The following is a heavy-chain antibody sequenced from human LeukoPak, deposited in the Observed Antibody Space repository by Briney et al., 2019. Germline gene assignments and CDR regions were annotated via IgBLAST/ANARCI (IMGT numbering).Heavy chain of an antibody. D-gene: IGHD3-10*01. CDR1: GYTFTGYY. Sequence: GASVKVSCKASGYTFTGYYMHWVRQDPGQGLEWMGWINPNSGGTNYAQKFQGRVTMTRDTSISTAYMELSRLRSDDTAVYYCARDRITMVRGVWNWFDPWGQGTLVTVSS. V-gene: IGHV1-2*02. CDR2: INPNSGGT. CDR3: ARDRITMVRGVWNWFDP. J-gene: IGHJ5*02.